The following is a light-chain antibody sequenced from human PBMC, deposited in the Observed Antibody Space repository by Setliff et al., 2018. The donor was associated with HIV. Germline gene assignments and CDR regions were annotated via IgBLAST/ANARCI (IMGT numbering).Light chain of an antibody. Sequence: ELTQPPSLSVSPGQTARITCSGDALTKQYAYWYQQKAGQAPVMVIYKDSERPSGIPERFSGSSSGTTVTLTISRVQAEDEADYYCQSADFSSISVVFGGGTKVTVL. CDR2: KDS. CDR1: ALTKQY. CDR3: QSADFSSISVV. V-gene: IGLV3-25*03. J-gene: IGLJ2*01.